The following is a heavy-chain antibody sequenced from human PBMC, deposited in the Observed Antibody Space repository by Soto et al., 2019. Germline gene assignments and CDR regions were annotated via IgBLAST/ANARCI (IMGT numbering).Heavy chain of an antibody. CDR1: GFTFSSYW. J-gene: IGHJ6*02. V-gene: IGHV3-7*04. Sequence: GGSLRLSCAASGFTFSSYWMSWFRQAPGKGLEWVANIKQDGSEKYYVDSVKGRFTISRDNAKNPLYLQMNSLRAEDTAVYYCARFYYDSSGYLPSPYYYYYGMDVWGQGTTVTISS. CDR2: IKQDGSEK. CDR3: ARFYYDSSGYLPSPYYYYYGMDV. D-gene: IGHD3-22*01.